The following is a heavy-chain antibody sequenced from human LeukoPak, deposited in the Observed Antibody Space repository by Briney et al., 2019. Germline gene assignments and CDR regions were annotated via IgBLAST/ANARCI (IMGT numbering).Heavy chain of an antibody. CDR2: ISYDGSNK. CDR1: GFTFSSYA. V-gene: IGHV3-30*04. Sequence: GGSLRLSCAASGFTFSSYAMHWVRQAPGEGLEWVAVISYDGSNKYYADSVKGRFTISRDNSKNTLYLQMNSLRAEDTAVYYCATHSSVAGHLFDYWGQGTLVTVSS. D-gene: IGHD6-19*01. CDR3: ATHSSVAGHLFDY. J-gene: IGHJ4*02.